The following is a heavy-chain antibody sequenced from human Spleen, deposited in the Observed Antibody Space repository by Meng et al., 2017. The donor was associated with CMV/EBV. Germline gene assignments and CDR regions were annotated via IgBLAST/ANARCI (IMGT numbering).Heavy chain of an antibody. Sequence: GSLRLSCTVSGGSISDYYWTWIRQPPGKGLEWIGYIYYSGNTNYKPSLKSRVTISVDTSKNEFSLTMTSVTAADTAVYYCARWDRTWIDGFDVWGQGTAVTVSS. CDR2: IYYSGNT. D-gene: IGHD1-14*01. J-gene: IGHJ3*01. V-gene: IGHV4-59*01. CDR3: ARWDRTWIDGFDV. CDR1: GGSISDYY.